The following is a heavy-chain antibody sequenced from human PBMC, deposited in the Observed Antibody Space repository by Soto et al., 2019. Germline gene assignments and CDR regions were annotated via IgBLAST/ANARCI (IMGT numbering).Heavy chain of an antibody. V-gene: IGHV3-21*01. Sequence: GGSLRLSCATSGFTFSSYSMNWVRQAPGKGLEWVSFISSSSSYIYYADSVKGRFTISRDNAKNSLYLQMNSLRAEGTAVYYCAREIVVARGASYFDYWGPGTLVTVSS. CDR3: AREIVVARGASYFDY. CDR1: GFTFSSYS. CDR2: ISSSSSYI. J-gene: IGHJ4*02. D-gene: IGHD2-2*01.